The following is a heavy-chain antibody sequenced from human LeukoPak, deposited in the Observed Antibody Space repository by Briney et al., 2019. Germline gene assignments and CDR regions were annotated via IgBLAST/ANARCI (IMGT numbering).Heavy chain of an antibody. J-gene: IGHJ4*02. CDR3: ARNMVDTAIGYYFDY. V-gene: IGHV1-69*05. CDR2: IIPIFTTA. D-gene: IGHD5-18*01. CDR1: GGTFSSYG. Sequence: SVKVSCKASGGTFSSYGINWVRQAPGQGLEWMGGIIPIFTTANYAQKFQGRVTITTDESTSTVYMELSSLRSEDTAVYYCARNMVDTAIGYYFDYWGQGTLVTVSS.